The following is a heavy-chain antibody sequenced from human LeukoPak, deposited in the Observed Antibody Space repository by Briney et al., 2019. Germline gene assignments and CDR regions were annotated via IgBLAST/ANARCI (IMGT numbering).Heavy chain of an antibody. CDR2: ITPNSGGT. CDR3: ARGLPSPIDHYYFDY. V-gene: IGHV1-2*02. CDR1: GYTFVSYG. J-gene: IGHJ4*02. Sequence: ASVKVSCKASGYTFVSYGIKWVRQAPGQGLEWMGWITPNSGGTNYAQKFQGRVTMTRDTSISTAYMELSRLTSDDTAVYFCARGLPSPIDHYYFDYWGQGSLVTVSS. D-gene: IGHD5-12*01.